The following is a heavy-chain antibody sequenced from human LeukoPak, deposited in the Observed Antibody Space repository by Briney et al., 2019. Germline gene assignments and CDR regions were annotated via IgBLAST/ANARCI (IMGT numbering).Heavy chain of an antibody. CDR3: ARVGRVRIGVAFDI. V-gene: IGHV4-4*07. J-gene: IGHJ3*02. CDR1: GVSISSYY. Sequence: SKTLSLTCTVSGVSISSYYWRWIQQPAGKGLEWIGRIYTSGSTNYNPSLKSRVTMSVDTSKNQFSLKLSSVTAADTAVYYCARVGRVRIGVAFDIWGQGTMVTVSS. CDR2: IYTSGST. D-gene: IGHD3-10*01.